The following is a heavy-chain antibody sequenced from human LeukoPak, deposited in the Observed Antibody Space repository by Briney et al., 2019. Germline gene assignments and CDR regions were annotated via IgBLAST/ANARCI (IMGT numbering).Heavy chain of an antibody. Sequence: GGSLRLSCAASGFTFDDYAMHWVRQVTGRGLEWVAGVNWSGDSVGYADSVKGRFTISRDNSKNTLYLQMNSLRTEDTAVYYCVRGGFMHAFDIWGQGTKVTVSS. CDR3: VRGGFMHAFDI. CDR1: GFTFDDYA. J-gene: IGHJ3*02. V-gene: IGHV3-9*01. D-gene: IGHD3-16*01. CDR2: VNWSGDSV.